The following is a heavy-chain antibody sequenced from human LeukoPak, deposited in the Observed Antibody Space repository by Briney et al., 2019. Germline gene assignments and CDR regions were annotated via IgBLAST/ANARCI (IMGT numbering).Heavy chain of an antibody. CDR1: GYTFTSYA. CDR2: INAGNGNT. CDR3: ARGIVVVPAGRPQTDYMDV. J-gene: IGHJ6*03. Sequence: ASVKVSCKASGYTFTSYAMHWVRQAPGQRLEWMGWINAGNGNTKYSQEFQGRVTITRDTSASTAYMELSSLRSEDMAVYYCARGIVVVPAGRPQTDYMDVWGKGTTVTVSS. D-gene: IGHD2-2*01. V-gene: IGHV1-3*03.